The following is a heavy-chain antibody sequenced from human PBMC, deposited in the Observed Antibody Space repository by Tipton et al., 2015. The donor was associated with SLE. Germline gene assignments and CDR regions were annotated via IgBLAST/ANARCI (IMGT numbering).Heavy chain of an antibody. CDR3: ARTFPYGGFDP. J-gene: IGHJ5*02. D-gene: IGHD4-23*01. Sequence: LRLSCTVSGGSISSYYWSWIRLPPGKGLEWIGYIYYSGSTNYNPSLKSRVTISVDTSKNQFSLKLSSVTAADTAVYYCARTFPYGGFDPWGQGTLVTVSS. CDR2: IYYSGST. V-gene: IGHV4-59*12. CDR1: GGSISSYY.